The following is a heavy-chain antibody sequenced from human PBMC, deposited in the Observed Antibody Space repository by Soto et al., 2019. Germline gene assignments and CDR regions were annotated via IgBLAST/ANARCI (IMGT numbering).Heavy chain of an antibody. Sequence: QVQLVQSGAEVKKPGASVKVSCKASGYTFSTHGISWVRQVPGQGLEWMGWVRGDNGHRNYAQSLQGRVTMTTDTSTNTAYMELTSLRSDDTAVYYCARDHGYCRSGTCYREWFDPWGQGTLVTVSS. J-gene: IGHJ5*02. CDR3: ARDHGYCRSGTCYREWFDP. CDR2: VRGDNGHR. CDR1: GYTFSTHG. V-gene: IGHV1-18*01. D-gene: IGHD2-15*01.